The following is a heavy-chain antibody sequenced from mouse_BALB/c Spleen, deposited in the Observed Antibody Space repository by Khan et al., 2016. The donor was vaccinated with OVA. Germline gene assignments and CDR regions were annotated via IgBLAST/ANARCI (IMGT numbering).Heavy chain of an antibody. D-gene: IGHD1-1*01. CDR1: GYIFSSYW. V-gene: IGHV1-9*01. CDR3: ARGNYYGSSSWFGY. Sequence: QVQLKQSGAELMKPGASVKISCKATGYIFSSYWIEWVKQRPGHGLEWIGEILPGSGRNNYNEKFKGKATFTADTSSNTAYMQLSNLTSDDSAVYYGARGNYYGSSSWFGYWGQGTLVTVSA. CDR2: ILPGSGRN. J-gene: IGHJ3*01.